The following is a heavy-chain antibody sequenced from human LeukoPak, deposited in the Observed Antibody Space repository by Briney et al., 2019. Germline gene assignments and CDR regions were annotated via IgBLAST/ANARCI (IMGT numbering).Heavy chain of an antibody. D-gene: IGHD6-19*01. CDR1: GFTFSSYA. J-gene: IGHJ3*02. V-gene: IGHV3-74*01. CDR3: ARDGWSSGWYLSAAFDI. Sequence: PGGSLRLSCAASGFTFSSYAMSWVRQAPGKGLEWVSRINSDGSSTSYADSVKGRFTISRDNAKNTLYLQMNSLRAEDTAVYYCARDGWSSGWYLSAAFDIWGQGTMVTVSS. CDR2: INSDGSST.